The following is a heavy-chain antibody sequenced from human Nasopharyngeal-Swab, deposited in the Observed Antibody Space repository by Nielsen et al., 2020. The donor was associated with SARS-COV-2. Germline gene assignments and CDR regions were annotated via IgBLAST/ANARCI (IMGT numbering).Heavy chain of an antibody. J-gene: IGHJ6*02. V-gene: IGHV3-72*01. D-gene: IGHD6-13*01. CDR3: ARDLSSIWTSGLGV. CDR1: GFAFSAHY. CDR2: SRNKANSYTT. Sequence: GESLKISCAASGFAFSAHYMDWVRQAPGKGLEWVARSRNKANSYTTEYAASVKGSFTISRDDSKNSLYLQMSSLRTEDTALYYCARDLSSIWTSGLGVWGQGTTVIVS.